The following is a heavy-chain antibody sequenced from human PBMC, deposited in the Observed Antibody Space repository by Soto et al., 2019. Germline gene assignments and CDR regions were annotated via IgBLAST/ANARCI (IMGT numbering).Heavy chain of an antibody. J-gene: IGHJ4*02. CDR1: DFSFTSHG. V-gene: IGHV1-18*04. CDR3: AIYNLDLYSFDY. Sequence: ASVKVSCKAYDFSFTSHGISWVRQAPGQGLEWTGWISLYNGNTNYAQQFQGRVTMTTDTSTSTAYMELRSLRSDDTAMYFCAIYNLDLYSFDYWGQGTLVTVSS. CDR2: ISLYNGNT. D-gene: IGHD3-16*01.